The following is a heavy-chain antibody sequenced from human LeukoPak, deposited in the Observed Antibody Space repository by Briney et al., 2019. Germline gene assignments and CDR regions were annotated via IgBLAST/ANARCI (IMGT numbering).Heavy chain of an antibody. J-gene: IGHJ3*02. CDR3: AKEDGSGSYSFGDNAFDI. D-gene: IGHD3-10*01. Sequence: GGSLRLSCAASGFTFDDYAMHWDRQAPGKGLEWVSGISWNSGSIGYADSVKGRFTISRDNAKNSLYLQMNSLRAEDMALYYCAKEDGSGSYSFGDNAFDIWGQGTMVTVSS. V-gene: IGHV3-9*03. CDR2: ISWNSGSI. CDR1: GFTFDDYA.